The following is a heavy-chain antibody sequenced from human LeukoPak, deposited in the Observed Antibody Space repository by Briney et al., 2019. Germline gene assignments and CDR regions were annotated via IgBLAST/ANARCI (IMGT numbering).Heavy chain of an antibody. CDR2: ISYDGSNK. CDR3: AKDQRTFSSGWYYFDY. D-gene: IGHD6-19*01. V-gene: IGHV3-30*18. Sequence: GGSLRLSCAASGVTFSSYGMHWGREAPGKGVGRGALISYDGSNKYYADSVKGRFTISRDNSKNTLYLQMSSLRAEDTAVYYCAKDQRTFSSGWYYFDYWGQGTLVTVSS. CDR1: GVTFSSYG. J-gene: IGHJ4*02.